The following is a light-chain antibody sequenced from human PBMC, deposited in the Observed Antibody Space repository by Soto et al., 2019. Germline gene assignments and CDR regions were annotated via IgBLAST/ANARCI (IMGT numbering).Light chain of an antibody. V-gene: IGKV1-5*01. J-gene: IGKJ1*01. CDR3: QQYKSYPCT. Sequence: EIQMTQSPSTLSASVGDRVTITCRARQSLSYWLAWYQQKPGKAPKLLVHDASTLLSGVPSRFSGSVSGTEFILTIGSLQPDDFATYYCQQYKSYPCTFGQGTKL. CDR1: QSLSYW. CDR2: DAS.